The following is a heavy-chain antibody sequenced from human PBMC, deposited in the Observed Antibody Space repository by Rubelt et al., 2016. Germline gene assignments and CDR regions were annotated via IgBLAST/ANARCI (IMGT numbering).Heavy chain of an antibody. CDR2: IRKDGSEQ. J-gene: IGHJ5*02. Sequence: EVQLVESGGGLVQPGGSLRLSCVASGFTFSNSWMTWVRQAPGKGLEWVANIRKDGSEQYSVDSVKGRFTISKDNARNSLYLQMNSLRAEDTAMYYCVRHQMQWFDPWGQGTLVTVSS. V-gene: IGHV3-7*01. CDR1: GFTFSNSW. CDR3: VRHQMQWFDP. D-gene: IGHD2-2*01.